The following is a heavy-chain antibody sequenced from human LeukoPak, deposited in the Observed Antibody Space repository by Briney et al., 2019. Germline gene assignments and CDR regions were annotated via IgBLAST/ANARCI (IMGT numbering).Heavy chain of an antibody. D-gene: IGHD5-12*01. Sequence: ASVKVSCQGSGYRFYNYGISWVRQVPGQGLEWVAWISAYTGKTDSAQKVQGRVTLTTDTSTSTAYMELRSLRSDDTAVYYCARDRGIVATIGGYWGQGTLVTVSS. V-gene: IGHV1-18*01. CDR1: GYRFYNYG. CDR2: ISAYTGKT. CDR3: ARDRGIVATIGGY. J-gene: IGHJ4*02.